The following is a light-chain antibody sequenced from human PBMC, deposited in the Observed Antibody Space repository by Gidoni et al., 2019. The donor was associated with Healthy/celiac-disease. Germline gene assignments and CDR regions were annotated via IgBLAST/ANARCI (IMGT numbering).Light chain of an antibody. CDR2: KAS. CDR1: QSISSW. J-gene: IGKJ3*01. V-gene: IGKV1-5*03. CDR3: QQYNSPFT. Sequence: DIQMTQSPSTLSASVGDRVTITCRASQSISSWLAWYQQKPGKAPKLLIYKASSLESGVPSRFSGSGSGTEFTLTISSLQPDDFATYYCQQYNSPFTFGPETKVDIK.